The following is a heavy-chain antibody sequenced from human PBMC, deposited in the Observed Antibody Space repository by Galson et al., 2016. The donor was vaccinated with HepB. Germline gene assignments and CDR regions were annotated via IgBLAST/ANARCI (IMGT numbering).Heavy chain of an antibody. CDR2: ISTSISSI. CDR3: ARDGPEVGPYYYSVMDV. V-gene: IGHV3-21*04. J-gene: IGHJ6*04. D-gene: IGHD1-14*01. Sequence: SLRLSCAASGFTLSSYSMNWVRQAPGKGLEWVSSISTSISSIYYAHSVVGRFTISRDNAKNSLSLQMNSLRAGDTAVYYCARDGPEVGPYYYSVMDVWGKGTPVPVPS. CDR1: GFTLSSYS.